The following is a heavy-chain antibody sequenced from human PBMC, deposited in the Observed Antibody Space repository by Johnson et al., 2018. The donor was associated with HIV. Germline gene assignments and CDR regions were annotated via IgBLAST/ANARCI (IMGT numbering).Heavy chain of an antibody. Sequence: MLLVESGGGLVQPGRSLRLSCAASGFTFDDYAMHRVRQAPGKGLQWVTAISYSGSSTYYADSVKGRFTISRDNSRSTVYLHMINLRADDTAIYYCAREISRYYYDYAAFDLWGQGTTVTVSS. D-gene: IGHD3-22*01. J-gene: IGHJ3*01. CDR1: GFTFDDYA. CDR2: ISYSGSST. CDR3: AREISRYYYDYAAFDL. V-gene: IGHV3-23*04.